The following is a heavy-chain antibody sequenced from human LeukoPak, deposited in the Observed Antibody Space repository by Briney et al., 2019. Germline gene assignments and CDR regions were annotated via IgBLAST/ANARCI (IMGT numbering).Heavy chain of an antibody. Sequence: GGSLRLSCAASGFTFSSYAMSWVRQAPGKGLEWVAVISYDGSNKYYADSVKGRFTISRDNSKNTLYLQMNSLRAEDTAVYYCARDPRRDGYSYFDYWGQGTLVTVSS. CDR1: GFTFSSYA. CDR2: ISYDGSNK. D-gene: IGHD5-24*01. J-gene: IGHJ4*02. CDR3: ARDPRRDGYSYFDY. V-gene: IGHV3-30-3*01.